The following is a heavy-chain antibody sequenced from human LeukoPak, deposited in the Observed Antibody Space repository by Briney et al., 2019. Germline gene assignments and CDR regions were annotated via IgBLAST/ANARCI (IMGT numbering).Heavy chain of an antibody. D-gene: IGHD3-22*01. J-gene: IGHJ5*02. CDR3: AKDPLRYYDSPGENWFDP. Sequence: GGSLRLSCAASGFTFSNYAMSWVRQTPGKGLEWVSAISGSGGSTYYADSVKGRFTIARDNSKNTLYLQMNTLRAEDTALYYCAKDPLRYYDSPGENWFDPWGQGTLVTVSS. CDR2: ISGSGGST. V-gene: IGHV3-23*01. CDR1: GFTFSNYA.